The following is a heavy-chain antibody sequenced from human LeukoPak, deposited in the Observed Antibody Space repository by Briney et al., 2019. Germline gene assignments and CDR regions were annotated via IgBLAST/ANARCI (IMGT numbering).Heavy chain of an antibody. J-gene: IGHJ3*02. CDR3: ARAPDSSGNYYGDAFDI. V-gene: IGHV1-46*01. Sequence: GASVKVSCKASGYTFTSYYMHWVRQAPGQGLEWMGIINPSGGSTSYAQKFQGRVTMTRDTSTSTVYMELSSLRSEDTAVYYCARAPDSSGNYYGDAFDIWGQGTMVTVSS. CDR2: INPSGGST. CDR1: GYTFTSYY. D-gene: IGHD3-22*01.